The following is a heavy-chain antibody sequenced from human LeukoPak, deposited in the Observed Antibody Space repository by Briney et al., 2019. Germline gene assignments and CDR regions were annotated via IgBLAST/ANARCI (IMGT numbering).Heavy chain of an antibody. J-gene: IGHJ5*02. CDR2: IYPGDSDT. D-gene: IGHD3-10*01. CDR1: GYSFTSYW. V-gene: IGHV5-51*01. CDR3: ARRNGSGSYYNSLSDWFDP. Sequence: GESLKISCKGSGYSFTSYWIGWVRQMPGKGLEWMGIIYPGDSDTRYSPSFQGQVTISADKSISTAYLQWSSLKASDTAMYYCARRNGSGSYYNSLSDWFDPWGQGTLVTVSS.